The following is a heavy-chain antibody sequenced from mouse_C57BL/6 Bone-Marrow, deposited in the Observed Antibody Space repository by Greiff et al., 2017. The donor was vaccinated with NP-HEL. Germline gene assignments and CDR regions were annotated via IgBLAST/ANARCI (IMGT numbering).Heavy chain of an antibody. D-gene: IGHD2-4*01. Sequence: EVQLVESGGDLVKPGGSLNLSCAASGFTFRSYGMSWVRQTPDKRLEWVATISSGGRYTYSPDSVKGRFTISRDNAKNTLYLQMSSLKSEDTAMYYCASPYEYDVAWFADWGQGTLVTVSA. CDR1: GFTFRSYG. J-gene: IGHJ3*01. CDR2: ISSGGRYT. CDR3: ASPYEYDVAWFAD. V-gene: IGHV5-6*01.